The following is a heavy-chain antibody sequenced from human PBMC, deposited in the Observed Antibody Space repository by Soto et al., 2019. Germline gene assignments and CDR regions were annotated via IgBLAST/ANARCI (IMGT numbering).Heavy chain of an antibody. CDR3: ARGRSVIDHDDFEY. CDR1: GFTFSSYS. J-gene: IGHJ4*02. D-gene: IGHD2-21*01. Sequence: QVQLVESGGGVVQPGRSLRLSCAASGFTFSSYSMHWVRQAPGKGLEWVAAMSFDGNSKYFADSVKGQFTISRDNSKNTLSLQMNSLGADDSAVYYCARGRSVIDHDDFEYWGQGTLVTVSS. CDR2: MSFDGNSK. V-gene: IGHV3-30-3*01.